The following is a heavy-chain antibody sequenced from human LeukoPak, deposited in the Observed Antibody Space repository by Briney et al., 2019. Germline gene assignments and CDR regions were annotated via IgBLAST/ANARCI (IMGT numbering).Heavy chain of an antibody. J-gene: IGHJ5*02. V-gene: IGHV4-59*01. CDR3: ARAQGVYYGSGSYYSTNWFDP. Sequence: KPSETLSLTWTVSGGSISSYYWSWIRQPPGKRLEWIGYIYYSGSTNYNPSLKSRVTISVDTSKNQFSLKLSSVTAADAAVYYCARAQGVYYGSGSYYSTNWFDPWGQGTLVTVSS. CDR2: IYYSGST. D-gene: IGHD3-10*01. CDR1: GGSISSYY.